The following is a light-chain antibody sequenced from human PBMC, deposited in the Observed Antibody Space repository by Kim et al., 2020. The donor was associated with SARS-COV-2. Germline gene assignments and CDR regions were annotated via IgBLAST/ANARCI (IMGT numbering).Light chain of an antibody. Sequence: FVGDRVTLPCRASQDISHSLAWYQQKPGRAPKLLLSSASRLGGGVPSRFSGSGSGTDFTLTVTSLQPEDIATYYCQQYFSTPPGTFGQGTKVDIK. CDR1: QDISHS. CDR3: QQYFSTPPGT. J-gene: IGKJ1*01. CDR2: SAS. V-gene: IGKV1-NL1*01.